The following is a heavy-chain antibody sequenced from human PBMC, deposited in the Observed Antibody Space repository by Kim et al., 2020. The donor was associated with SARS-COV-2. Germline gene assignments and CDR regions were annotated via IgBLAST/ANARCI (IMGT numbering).Heavy chain of an antibody. D-gene: IGHD2-21*01. J-gene: IGHJ2*01. CDR2: INTNTGNP. CDR3: ARDDRIPVFRAGYVDI. V-gene: IGHV7-4-1*02. CDR1: GYTFSSYA. Sequence: ASVKVSCKASGYTFSSYAINWVRQAPGQGLEWMGWINTNTGNPTYAQGFTGRFVFSLDTSVSTAYLQIRSLTPGDTAVYYCARDDRIPVFRAGYVDIWGR.